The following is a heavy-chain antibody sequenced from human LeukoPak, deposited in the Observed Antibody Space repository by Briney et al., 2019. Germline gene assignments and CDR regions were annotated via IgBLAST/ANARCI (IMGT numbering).Heavy chain of an antibody. CDR3: AREEPYGSRSYGAEYFEH. Sequence: PSGTLSLTCDVSAYSISRGYYWGWIRQPPGKGLEWIGSLYHTGSTYYNPSLKSRVTISVDTSKNQFSLKLSSVTAADTAVYYCAREEPYGSRSYGAEYFEHWGQGTLVTVSS. J-gene: IGHJ1*01. D-gene: IGHD3-10*01. CDR2: LYHTGST. CDR1: AYSISRGYY. V-gene: IGHV4-38-2*02.